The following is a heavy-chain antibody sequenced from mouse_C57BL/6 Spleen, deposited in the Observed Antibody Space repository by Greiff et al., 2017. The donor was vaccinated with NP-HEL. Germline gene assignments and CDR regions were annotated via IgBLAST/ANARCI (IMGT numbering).Heavy chain of an antibody. CDR2: FYPGSGSI. CDR3: ARHEVGYGNYYFDY. CDR1: GYTFTEYT. V-gene: IGHV1-62-2*01. J-gene: IGHJ2*01. D-gene: IGHD2-10*02. Sequence: QVQLQSGAELVKPGASVKLSCKASGYTFTEYTIHWVKQRSGQGLEWIGWFYPGSGSIKYNEKFKDKATLTADKSSSTVYMELSRLTSEDSAVYFCARHEVGYGNYYFDYWGQGTTLTVSS.